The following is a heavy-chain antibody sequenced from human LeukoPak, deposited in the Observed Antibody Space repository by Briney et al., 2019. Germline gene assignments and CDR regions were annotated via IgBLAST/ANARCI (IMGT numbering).Heavy chain of an antibody. CDR2: IYYSGSA. CDR3: ARVGSQLLYYFDY. V-gene: IGHV4-59*01. CDR1: GGPISSFY. Sequence: SETLSLSCTVSGGPISSFYWSWIRQPPGKGLEWIGYIYYSGSANYNPSLKSRVTISVDTSKNQFSLTLSSVTAPDTAVYYCARVGSQLLYYFDYWGQGTLVTVSS. J-gene: IGHJ4*02. D-gene: IGHD2-2*02.